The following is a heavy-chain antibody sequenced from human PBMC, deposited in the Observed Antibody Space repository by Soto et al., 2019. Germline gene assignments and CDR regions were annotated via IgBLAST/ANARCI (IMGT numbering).Heavy chain of an antibody. J-gene: IGHJ4*02. Sequence: WGSLRLSCAASGFTYTRYSMNWVRQAPGKGLEWVSSISSTTNYIYYGDSMKGRFTISRDNAKNSLYLEMNSLRAEDTAVYYCARESEDLTSNFDYWGQGTLVTVSS. V-gene: IGHV3-21*06. CDR1: GFTYTRYS. CDR2: ISSTTNYI. CDR3: ARESEDLTSNFDY.